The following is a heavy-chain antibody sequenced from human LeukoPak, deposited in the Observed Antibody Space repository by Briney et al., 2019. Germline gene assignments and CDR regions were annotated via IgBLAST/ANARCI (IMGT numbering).Heavy chain of an antibody. J-gene: IGHJ4*02. CDR2: ISWNSGSI. CDR1: GFTFDDYA. V-gene: IGHV3-9*01. CDR3: AKAPRSGSWYGGGCYFDY. Sequence: GGSLRLSCAASGFTFDDYAMHWVRQAPGKGLEWVSGISWNSGSIGYADSVKGRFTISRDNAKNSLYLQMNSLRAEDTALYYCAKAPRSGSWYGGGCYFDYWGQGTLVTVSS. D-gene: IGHD6-13*01.